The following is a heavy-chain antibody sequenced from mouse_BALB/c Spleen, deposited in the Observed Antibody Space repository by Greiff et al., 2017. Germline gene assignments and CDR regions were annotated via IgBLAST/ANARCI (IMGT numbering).Heavy chain of an antibody. D-gene: IGHD2-4*01. J-gene: IGHJ3*01. CDR1: GYTFSSYW. CDR3: AMGDYDERAAY. Sequence: VQLQQSGAELMKPGASVKISCKATGYTFSSYWIEWVKQRPGHGLEWIGEILPGSGSTNYNEKFKGKATFTADTSSNTAYMQLSSLTSEDSAVYYCAMGDYDERAAYWGQGTLVTVSA. V-gene: IGHV1-9*01. CDR2: ILPGSGST.